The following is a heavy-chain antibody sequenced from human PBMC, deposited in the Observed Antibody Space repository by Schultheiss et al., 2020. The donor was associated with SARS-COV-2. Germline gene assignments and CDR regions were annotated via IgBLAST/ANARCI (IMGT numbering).Heavy chain of an antibody. CDR3: ARHYSEGGRDNYDFWSGYYPSYYYYYYGMDV. CDR2: IYYSGST. V-gene: IGHV4-59*08. J-gene: IGHJ6*02. CDR1: GGSISSYY. Sequence: SQTLSLTCTVSGGSISSYYWSWIRQPPGKGLEWIGYIYYSGSTNYNPSLKSRVTISVDTSKNQFSLKLSSVTAADTAVYYCARHYSEGGRDNYDFWSGYYPSYYYYYYGMDVWGQGTTVTVSS. D-gene: IGHD3-3*01.